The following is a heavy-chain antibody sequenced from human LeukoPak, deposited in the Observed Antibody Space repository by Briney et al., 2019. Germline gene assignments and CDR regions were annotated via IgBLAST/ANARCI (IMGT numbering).Heavy chain of an antibody. CDR2: IYTSGST. V-gene: IGHV4-4*07. D-gene: IGHD2-2*01. CDR3: AREGIVVAQNAFDI. CDR1: GGSISSYY. J-gene: IGHJ3*02. Sequence: SETLSLTCTVSGGSISSYYWSWIRQPAGKGLEWIGRIYTSGSTNYNPSLKSRVTMSVDTSKNQLSLKLSSVTAADTAVYYCAREGIVVAQNAFDIWGQGTMVTVSS.